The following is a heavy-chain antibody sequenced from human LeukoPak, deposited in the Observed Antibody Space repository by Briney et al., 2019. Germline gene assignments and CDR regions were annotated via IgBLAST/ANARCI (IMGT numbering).Heavy chain of an antibody. CDR3: ARGATYSSPRI. CDR1: GGSISGSSYY. Sequence: PSETLSLTCTVSGGSISGSSYYWGWIRQPPGKGLEWIGYIYYSGRTDYNPSLKSRVTISVDTSKNQFSLKLSSVTAADTAVYYCARGATYSSPRIWGQGTLVTVSS. J-gene: IGHJ4*02. CDR2: IYYSGRT. V-gene: IGHV4-39*07. D-gene: IGHD6-19*01.